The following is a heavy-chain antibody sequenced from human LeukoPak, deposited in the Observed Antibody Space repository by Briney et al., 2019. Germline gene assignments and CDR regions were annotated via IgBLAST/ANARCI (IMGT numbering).Heavy chain of an antibody. J-gene: IGHJ5*02. V-gene: IGHV4-38-2*02. D-gene: IGHD2-2*01. Sequence: SETLSLTCAVSDYSISSGYYWGWIRQSPGKGLEWIGNIYQSGITNYNPSLQSRVTISIDTSKNQFSLKLSSVTAADTAVYYCTREVGYCSSISCQNWFDPWGQGTLVTVSS. CDR1: DYSISSGYY. CDR3: TREVGYCSSISCQNWFDP. CDR2: IYQSGIT.